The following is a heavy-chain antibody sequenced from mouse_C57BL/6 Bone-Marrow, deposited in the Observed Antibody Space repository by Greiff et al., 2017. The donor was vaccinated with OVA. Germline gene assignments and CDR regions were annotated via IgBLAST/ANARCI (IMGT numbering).Heavy chain of an antibody. V-gene: IGHV1-81*01. CDR1: GYTFTSYG. Sequence: QVQLQQSGAELARPGASVKLSCKASGYTFTSYGISWVKQRTGQGLEWIGEIYPRSGNTYYNEKFKGKATLTADKSSSTAYMELRSLTSEDAAVYFCAREDGYYHYWGQGTTLTVSS. D-gene: IGHD2-3*01. CDR2: IYPRSGNT. CDR3: AREDGYYHY. J-gene: IGHJ2*01.